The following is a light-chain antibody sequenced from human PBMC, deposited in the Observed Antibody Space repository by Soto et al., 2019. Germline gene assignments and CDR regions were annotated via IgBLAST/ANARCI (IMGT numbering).Light chain of an antibody. CDR1: SGHSSYA. J-gene: IGLJ3*02. CDR3: QSWGAGMPV. CDR2: LNSDGSH. Sequence: QPVLTQSSSASASPGASATLTCTLSSGHSSYAIAWHQQQPEKGPRYLMKLNSDGSHSKGDGIPDRFSGSSSGAERYLTISRLQSEDEADYYCQSWGAGMPVFGGGTKVTVL. V-gene: IGLV4-69*01.